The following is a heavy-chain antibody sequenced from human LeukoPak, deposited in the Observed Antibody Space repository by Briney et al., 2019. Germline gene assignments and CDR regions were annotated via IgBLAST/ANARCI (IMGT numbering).Heavy chain of an antibody. D-gene: IGHD3-9*01. CDR3: GRESRYFDWLDAFDI. V-gene: IGHV4-34*01. Sequence: SETLSLTCAVYGGSFSGYYWSWIRQPPGKGLEWIGEINHSGSTNYNPSLKSRVTISVDTSKNQFSLKLSSVTAADTAVYYCGRESRYFDWLDAFDIWGQGTMVTVSS. CDR2: INHSGST. J-gene: IGHJ3*02. CDR1: GGSFSGYY.